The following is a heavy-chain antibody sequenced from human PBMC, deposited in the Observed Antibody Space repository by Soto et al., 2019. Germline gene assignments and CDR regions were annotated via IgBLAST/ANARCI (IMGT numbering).Heavy chain of an antibody. Sequence: PGGSLRLSCAASGFIFENFGMSWVRQAPGKGLEWISSISGSGFKKYYADSVKGRFTISRDNSKSTVYLELNNLSAEDTAVYHCAKNHGVASVQLDTVDCFDPWGQGSVVTVSS. CDR1: GFIFENFG. V-gene: IGHV3-23*01. J-gene: IGHJ5*02. CDR2: ISGSGFKK. D-gene: IGHD4-17*01. CDR3: AKNHGVASVQLDTVDCFDP.